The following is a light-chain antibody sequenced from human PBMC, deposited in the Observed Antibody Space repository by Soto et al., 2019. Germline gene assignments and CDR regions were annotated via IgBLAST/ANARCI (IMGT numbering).Light chain of an antibody. CDR3: HQYGSSPRT. J-gene: IGKJ2*01. V-gene: IGKV3-20*01. CDR2: DAS. CDR1: QSVSSRN. Sequence: EIVLTQSPGTPSLSPGERATLFCRASQSVSSRNLAWYQQKPGQAPRLLIYDASSRATGIPDRFSGSGSGTDFTLTINRLEPEDFAVYYCHQYGSSPRTFGQGTKLEIK.